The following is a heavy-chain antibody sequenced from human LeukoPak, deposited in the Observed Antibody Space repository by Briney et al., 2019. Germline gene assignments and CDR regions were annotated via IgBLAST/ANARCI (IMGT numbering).Heavy chain of an antibody. CDR1: GFTFPNAW. Sequence: NPGGSLRLSCAASGFTFPNAWIHWVRQAPGKGLEWVGGIKNKSQRQTTDYAAPVKGRFTISRDDSRNTLYLQMDSLKTEDTAVYYCVTDGRRLPYYFTHWGQGTLVTVSS. V-gene: IGHV3-15*01. CDR2: IKNKSQRQTT. CDR3: VTDGRRLPYYFTH. D-gene: IGHD3/OR15-3a*01. J-gene: IGHJ1*01.